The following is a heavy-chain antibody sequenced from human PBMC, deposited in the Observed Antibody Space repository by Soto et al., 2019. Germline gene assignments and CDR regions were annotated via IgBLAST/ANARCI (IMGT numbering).Heavy chain of an antibody. J-gene: IGHJ4*02. Sequence: GALRLSCAASGFTFANAWMSWVRQAPGKGLEWVGRVRSKADGGTTDYAAPVKGRFTISRDDSENTLYLQMNSLKIDDTAVYYCRRDWDYPVLWGQGTLVTVSS. D-gene: IGHD1-7*01. CDR3: RRDWDYPVL. V-gene: IGHV3-15*01. CDR1: GFTFANAW. CDR2: VRSKADGGTT.